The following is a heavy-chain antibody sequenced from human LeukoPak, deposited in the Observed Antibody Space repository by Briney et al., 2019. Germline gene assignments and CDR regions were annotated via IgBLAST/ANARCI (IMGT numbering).Heavy chain of an antibody. CDR3: ASAMIGVPDDAFDI. J-gene: IGHJ3*02. CDR1: GGSFSGYY. V-gene: IGHV4-34*01. CDR2: INHSGGT. Sequence: PSETLSLTCAVYGGSFSGYYWSWIRQPPGKGLEWIGEINHSGGTNYNPSLKSRVTISVDTPKNQFSLKLSSVTAADTAVYYCASAMIGVPDDAFDIWGQGTMVTVSS. D-gene: IGHD3-22*01.